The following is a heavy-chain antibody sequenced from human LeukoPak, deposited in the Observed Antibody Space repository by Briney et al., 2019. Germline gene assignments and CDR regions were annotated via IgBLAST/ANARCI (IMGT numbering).Heavy chain of an antibody. V-gene: IGHV3-11*04. Sequence: GGSPRLSCAASGFTFSDYYMSWIRQAPGKGLEWVSYISSSGSTIYYADSVKGRFTISRDNAKNSLYLQMNSLRAEDTAVYYCARGINYYGSGSPPHYFDYWGQGTLVTVSS. CDR1: GFTFSDYY. D-gene: IGHD3-10*01. CDR2: ISSSGSTI. J-gene: IGHJ4*02. CDR3: ARGINYYGSGSPPHYFDY.